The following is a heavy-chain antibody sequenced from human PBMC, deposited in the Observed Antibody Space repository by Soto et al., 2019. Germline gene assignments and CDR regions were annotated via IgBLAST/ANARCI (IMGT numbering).Heavy chain of an antibody. Sequence: GGSLRLSCAASGFTFSSYSMNWVRQAPGKGLEWVSSISSSSSYIYYADSVKGRFTISRDNAKNSLYLQMNSLRAEDTAVYYCARNPRYSGYSTRDYYYYYMDVWGKGTTVTVSS. D-gene: IGHD5-12*01. V-gene: IGHV3-21*01. CDR2: ISSSSSYI. CDR3: ARNPRYSGYSTRDYYYYYMDV. J-gene: IGHJ6*03. CDR1: GFTFSSYS.